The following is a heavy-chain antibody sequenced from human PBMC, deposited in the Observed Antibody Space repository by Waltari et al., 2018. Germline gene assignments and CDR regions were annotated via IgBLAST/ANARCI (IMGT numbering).Heavy chain of an antibody. D-gene: IGHD6-19*01. CDR2: IGSSRSYI. V-gene: IGHV3-21*01. CDR1: GFTFSSYS. CDR3: ARYSSGYGMDV. J-gene: IGHJ6*02. Sequence: EGQRVGSGGGLVKPGGSLRLSCAASGFTFSSYSMNWVRPAPGKGLEWGSSIGSSRSYIYYADSVKGRFTISRDNAKNSLYLQMNSLRAGDTAVYYCARYSSGYGMDVWAKGPRSPSP.